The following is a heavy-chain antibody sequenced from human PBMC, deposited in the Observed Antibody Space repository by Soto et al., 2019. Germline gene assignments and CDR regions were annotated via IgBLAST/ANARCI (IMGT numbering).Heavy chain of an antibody. CDR3: AREGHYCSGGSCYYYYGMDV. V-gene: IGHV3-33*01. CDR1: GFTFSSYG. J-gene: IGHJ6*02. Sequence: GGSLRLSCAASGFTFSSYGMHWVRQAPGKGLEWVAVIWYDGSNKYYADSVKGRFTISRGNSKNTLYLQMNSLRAEDTAVYYCAREGHYCSGGSCYYYYGMDVWGQGTTVTVSS. D-gene: IGHD2-15*01. CDR2: IWYDGSNK.